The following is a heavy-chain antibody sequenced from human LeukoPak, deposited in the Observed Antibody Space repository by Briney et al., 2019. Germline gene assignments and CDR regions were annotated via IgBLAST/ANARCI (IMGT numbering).Heavy chain of an antibody. J-gene: IGHJ4*02. CDR2: INPNSGGT. CDR1: GYTFTGYY. D-gene: IGHD3-22*01. V-gene: IGHV1-2*02. CDR3: ARAGMYDSSGYSDY. Sequence: GASVKVSCKASGYTFTGYYMHWVRQAPGQGLEWMGGINPNSGGTNYAQKFQGRVTMTRDTSISTAYMELSRLRPDDTAVYYCARAGMYDSSGYSDYWGQGTLVTVSS.